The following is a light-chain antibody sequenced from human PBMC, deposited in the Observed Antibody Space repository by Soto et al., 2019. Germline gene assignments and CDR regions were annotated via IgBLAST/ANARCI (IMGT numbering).Light chain of an antibody. V-gene: IGKV1-5*03. J-gene: IGKJ1*01. CDR3: QQYNNYWT. CDR1: ESIRSW. CDR2: KAS. Sequence: DIQMTQSPSTLSASVGDRVTITCRASESIRSWLAWYQQKPGKAPKLVIYKASSLKSGVPSRFSGSGSGTEFTLTISSLQPDDFATYYCQQYNNYWTFGQGTKVEI.